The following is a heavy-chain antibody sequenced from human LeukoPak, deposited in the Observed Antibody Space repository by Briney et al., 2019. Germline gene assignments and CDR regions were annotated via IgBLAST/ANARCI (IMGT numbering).Heavy chain of an antibody. D-gene: IGHD3-22*01. CDR1: GGSFSGYY. Sequence: SETLSLTCAVYGGSFSGYYWSWIRQPPGKGLEWIGEINHSGSTNYNPSLKSRVTISVDTSKNQFSLKLSSVTAADTAVYYCASGIGHYYDSSGYFVWGQGTLATVSS. V-gene: IGHV4-34*01. J-gene: IGHJ4*02. CDR2: INHSGST. CDR3: ASGIGHYYDSSGYFV.